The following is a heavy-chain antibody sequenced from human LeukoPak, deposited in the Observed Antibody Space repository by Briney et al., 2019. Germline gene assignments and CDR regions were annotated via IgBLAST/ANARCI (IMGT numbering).Heavy chain of an antibody. CDR1: GGSVSSGSYY. CDR3: ARAGDYYGSGSYSAPFGY. CDR2: IYYSGST. D-gene: IGHD3-10*01. Sequence: SETLSLTCTVSGGSVSSGSYYWSWIRQPPGKGLEWIGYIYYSGSTNYNPYLKSRVTISVDTSKNQFSLKLSSVTAADTAVYYCARAGDYYGSGSYSAPFGYWGQGTLVTVSS. V-gene: IGHV4-61*01. J-gene: IGHJ4*02.